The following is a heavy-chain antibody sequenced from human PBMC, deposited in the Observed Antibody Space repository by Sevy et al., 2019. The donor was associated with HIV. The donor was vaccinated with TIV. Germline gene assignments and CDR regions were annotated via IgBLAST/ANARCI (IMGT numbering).Heavy chain of an antibody. CDR1: GFTFSSYG. V-gene: IGHV3-33*01. D-gene: IGHD1-26*01. CDR3: ARDRGSYPLDY. J-gene: IGHJ4*02. Sequence: GGSLRLSCAASGFTFSSYGMHWVRQAPGKGLEWVAVIWYDGSNKYYADSVKGRFTISRDNSKNTLYLQMNSLRAEDTAVYYCARDRGSYPLDYWGQGTLVTVSS. CDR2: IWYDGSNK.